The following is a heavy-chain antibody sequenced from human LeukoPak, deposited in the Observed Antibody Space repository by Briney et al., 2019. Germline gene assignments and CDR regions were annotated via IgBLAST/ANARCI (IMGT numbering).Heavy chain of an antibody. CDR3: ARVRSYYDFWSGYYNTEAFDI. V-gene: IGHV1-46*01. D-gene: IGHD3-3*01. CDR2: INPSGGST. CDR1: GYTFTSYD. Sequence: GASVKVSCKASGYTFTSYDINWVRQAPGQGLEWMGIINPSGGSTSYAQKFQGRVTMTRDMSTSTVYMELSSLRSEDTAVYYCARVRSYYDFWSGYYNTEAFDIWGQGTMVTVSS. J-gene: IGHJ3*02.